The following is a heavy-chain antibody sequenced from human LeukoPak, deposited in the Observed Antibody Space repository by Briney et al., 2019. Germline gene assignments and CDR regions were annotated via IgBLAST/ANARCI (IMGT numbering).Heavy chain of an antibody. D-gene: IGHD3-9*01. J-gene: IGHJ6*02. V-gene: IGHV3-11*04. CDR1: GFTFSDYY. Sequence: GGSLRLSCAASGFTFSDYYMSWIRQAPGKGLEWVSYISSSGSTIYYAHSVKGRFTISRDNSKNTLYLQMNSLRAEDTAVYYCAKDITPYYDILTGYSLSPYYYYYDGMDVWGQGTTVTVSS. CDR3: AKDITPYYDILTGYSLSPYYYYYDGMDV. CDR2: ISSSGSTI.